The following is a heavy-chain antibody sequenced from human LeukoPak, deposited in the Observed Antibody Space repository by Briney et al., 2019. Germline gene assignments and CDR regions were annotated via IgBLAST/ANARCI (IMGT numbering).Heavy chain of an antibody. CDR3: ARIIVGASFDY. CDR1: GGSVNNGPYY. J-gene: IGHJ4*02. Sequence: SETLSLTCTVSGGSVNNGPYYWSWIRQHPGKGLEWIGYISYTGGTYYNPSRESRVSMSVDTSKNQFSLKLSSVTAADTAMYYCARIIVGASFDYWGQGTLVTVSS. V-gene: IGHV4-31*03. CDR2: ISYTGGT. D-gene: IGHD1-26*01.